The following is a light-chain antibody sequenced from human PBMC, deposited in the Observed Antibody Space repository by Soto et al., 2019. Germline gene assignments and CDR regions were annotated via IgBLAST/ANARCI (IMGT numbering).Light chain of an antibody. Sequence: DIQMTQSPSSLSASVGDRVTITCRTSQSISNYLNWYQQKPGKAPKLLMYAISNLQRGVPSRFSGSGSGTDFTLTISSLQPEDFATYYCQQSYSIPRFGGGPKVEIK. CDR2: AIS. CDR3: QQSYSIPR. J-gene: IGKJ4*01. V-gene: IGKV1-39*01. CDR1: QSISNY.